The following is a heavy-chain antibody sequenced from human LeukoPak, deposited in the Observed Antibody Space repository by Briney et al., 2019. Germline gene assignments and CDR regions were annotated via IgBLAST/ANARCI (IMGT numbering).Heavy chain of an antibody. CDR3: ARASSGTYSETDY. J-gene: IGHJ4*02. CDR1: GFTFSDYY. Sequence: GGSLRLSCAASGFTFSDYYMSWVRQAPGKGLQWVSYISSSGSTIYYADSVKGRFTNSRDKAKNSLYLQMNSLRAEDTAVYYCARASSGTYSETDYWGQGTLVTVSS. V-gene: IGHV3-11*04. CDR2: ISSSGSTI. D-gene: IGHD1-26*01.